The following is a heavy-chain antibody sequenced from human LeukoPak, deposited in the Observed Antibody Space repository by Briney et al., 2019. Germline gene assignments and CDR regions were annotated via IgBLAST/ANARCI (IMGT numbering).Heavy chain of an antibody. CDR1: GXSFSGYY. CDR2: INHSGST. Sequence: PSETLSLTCAVYGXSFSGYYWSWIRQPPGKGLEWIGEINHSGSTNYNPSLKSRVTISVDTSKNQFSLKLSSVTAADTAVYYCARDGGDSRAFDYWGQGTPVTVSS. D-gene: IGHD6-13*01. J-gene: IGHJ4*02. V-gene: IGHV4-34*01. CDR3: ARDGGDSRAFDY.